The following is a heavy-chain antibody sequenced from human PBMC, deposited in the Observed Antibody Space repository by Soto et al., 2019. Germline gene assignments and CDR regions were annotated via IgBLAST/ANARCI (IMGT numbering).Heavy chain of an antibody. D-gene: IGHD3-16*02. CDR2: IYYSGST. V-gene: IGHV4-30-4*01. Sequence: SETLSLTCTVSGGSISSGDYYWSWIRQPPGKGLEWIGYIYYSGSTYYNPSLKSRVTISVDTSKNQFSLKVSSVNAADTAVYYCARESLGELSFRWFDYWGQGTLVTVS. CDR3: ARESLGELSFRWFDY. CDR1: GGSISSGDYY. J-gene: IGHJ4*02.